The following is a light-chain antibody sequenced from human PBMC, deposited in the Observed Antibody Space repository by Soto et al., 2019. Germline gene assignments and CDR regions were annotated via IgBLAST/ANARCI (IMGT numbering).Light chain of an antibody. CDR3: QQYGSSPLT. Sequence: EIVLTQSPGTLSLSPGERGILSCRASQSVSNNYLAWYQQKPGQAPRLLIYGAYTRVTGIPDRFSGSGSGTDCTRTISRLEPEDFARYYWQQYGSSPLTFGPGTKVDIK. CDR2: GAY. J-gene: IGKJ3*01. V-gene: IGKV3-20*01. CDR1: QSVSNNY.